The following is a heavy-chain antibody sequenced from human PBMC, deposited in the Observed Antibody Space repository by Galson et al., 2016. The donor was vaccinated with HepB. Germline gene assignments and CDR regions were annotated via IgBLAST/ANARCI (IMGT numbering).Heavy chain of an antibody. CDR1: GFTFDDYA. CDR2: ISWNSGSR. J-gene: IGHJ4*02. V-gene: IGHV3-9*01. D-gene: IGHD2-21*01. Sequence: SLRLSCAASGFTFDDYAMHWVRQAPGKGLEWVAGISWNSGSRDYADSVKGRFTISRDNAKNSLYLHMNSLRAEDTAVYYCAKDWRGGPAYFYFEDWGQGTLVTVSS. CDR3: AKDWRGGPAYFYFED.